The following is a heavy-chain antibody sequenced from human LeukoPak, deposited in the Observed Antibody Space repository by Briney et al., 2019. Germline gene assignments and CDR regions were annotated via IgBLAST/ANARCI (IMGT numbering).Heavy chain of an antibody. Sequence: SETLSLTCTVSGGSISSGSYYWSWIRQPPGKGLEWIGYIYYSGSTNYNPSLKSRVTISIDTSKNQFPLKLSSVTAADTAVYYCARLYSYGSWGPDYWGQGTLVTVSS. CDR1: GGSISSGSYY. CDR3: ARLYSYGSWGPDY. J-gene: IGHJ4*02. CDR2: IYYSGST. V-gene: IGHV4-61*01. D-gene: IGHD5-18*01.